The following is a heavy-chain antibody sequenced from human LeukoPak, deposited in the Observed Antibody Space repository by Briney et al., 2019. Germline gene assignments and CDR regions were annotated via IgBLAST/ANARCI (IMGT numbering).Heavy chain of an antibody. Sequence: GGSLRLSCAASGFTSSAYWMHWVRQVPGKGLVWVSRINSDVSTTNYADSVKGRFTISRDNAKNTIYLQMNSLRAEDTAVYYCARYGRYRAFDIWGPGTVVAVSS. CDR2: INSDVSTT. D-gene: IGHD1-26*01. CDR1: GFTSSAYW. J-gene: IGHJ3*02. V-gene: IGHV3-74*01. CDR3: ARYGRYRAFDI.